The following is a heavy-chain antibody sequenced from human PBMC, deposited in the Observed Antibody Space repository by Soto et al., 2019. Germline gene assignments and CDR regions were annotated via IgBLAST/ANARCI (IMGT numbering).Heavy chain of an antibody. D-gene: IGHD3-9*01. J-gene: IGHJ5*02. CDR3: ARGWSGLVIIRFDP. CDR2: VNHSGST. Sequence: SETLSLTCAVYGGSFSGYYWSWIRQPPGKGLEWIGEVNHSGSTNYNPSLKSRVTISVDTSKNQFSLKLSSVTAADTAVYYCARGWSGLVIIRFDPRGQGTLVTVPQ. CDR1: GGSFSGYY. V-gene: IGHV4-34*01.